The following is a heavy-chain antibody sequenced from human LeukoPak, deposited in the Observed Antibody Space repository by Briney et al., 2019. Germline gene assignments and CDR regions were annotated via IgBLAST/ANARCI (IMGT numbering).Heavy chain of an antibody. CDR2: IYTSGSP. J-gene: IGHJ4*02. CDR3: ARGSSATYDILTGHAIIDY. V-gene: IGHV4-4*07. Sequence: SETLSLTCTVSGGSISSYYWSWIRQPAGKGLEWIGRIYTSGSPNYNPSLKSRVTMSVDTSKNQFSLKLSSVTAADTAVYYCARGSSATYDILTGHAIIDYWGQGTLVTVSS. D-gene: IGHD3-9*01. CDR1: GGSISSYY.